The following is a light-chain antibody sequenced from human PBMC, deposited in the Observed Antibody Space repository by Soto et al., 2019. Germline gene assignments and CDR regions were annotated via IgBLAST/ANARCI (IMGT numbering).Light chain of an antibody. CDR2: DAS. CDR1: QSVSNN. V-gene: IGKV3-15*01. CDR3: QQYNNGTPWT. J-gene: IGKJ1*01. Sequence: ILMTQSPATLSVSPGDRATLSCRASQSVSNNLAWYQQKPGQAPRLLIYDASTRATGIPARCSGSGSGTECTLPIIRMPSDDFAGDYCQQYNNGTPWTFGQGTKVEIK.